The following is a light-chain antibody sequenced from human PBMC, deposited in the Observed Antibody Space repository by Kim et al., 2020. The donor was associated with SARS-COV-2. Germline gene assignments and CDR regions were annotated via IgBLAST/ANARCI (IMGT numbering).Light chain of an antibody. J-gene: IGLJ2*01. V-gene: IGLV1-40*01. CDR3: QSYDKSLGESV. CDR1: TSNIGADYD. CDR2: DNK. Sequence: QSVLTQPPSVSAAPGQRVTISCTGTTSNIGADYDVHWYQQLPGTAPKLLIYDNKYRPSGVPDRFSGSISGTSASLAITGLQAEDEADYYCQSYDKSLGESVFGRGTQLTVL.